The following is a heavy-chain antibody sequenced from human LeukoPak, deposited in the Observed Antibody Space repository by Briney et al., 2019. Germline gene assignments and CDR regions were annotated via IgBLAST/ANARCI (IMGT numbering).Heavy chain of an antibody. J-gene: IGHJ4*02. CDR2: ISGSGGTA. D-gene: IGHD3-22*01. CDR3: AKKGYYDGSGYYMYYFDH. Sequence: PGGSLRLSCVPSGITFSNSALSWVRQAPGKGLEWVSAISGSGGTAYYADSVKGRFTISRDNSKNTLYLQMNSLRAEDTAVYYCAKKGYYDGSGYYMYYFDHWGQGTLVTVSS. V-gene: IGHV3-23*01. CDR1: GITFSNSA.